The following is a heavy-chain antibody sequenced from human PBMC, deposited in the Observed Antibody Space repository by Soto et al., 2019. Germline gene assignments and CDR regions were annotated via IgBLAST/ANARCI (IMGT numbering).Heavy chain of an antibody. CDR1: GYTMTAHF. D-gene: IGHD3-10*01. CDR3: ATDDGQYFGSV. V-gene: IGHV1-2*02. CDR2: INPKNCST. Sequence: QVQLVQSGAAVRKPGASVKISCKASGYTMTAHFLHWVRQAPGRGLEWMGWINPKNCSTDYAQKFQDRVSMTRDTSINTAYIQLNRLTSDDTAVYFCATDDGQYFGSVWGQGNLVSVSS. J-gene: IGHJ1*01.